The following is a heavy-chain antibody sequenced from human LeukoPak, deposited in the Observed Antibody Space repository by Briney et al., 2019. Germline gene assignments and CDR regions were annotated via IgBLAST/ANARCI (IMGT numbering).Heavy chain of an antibody. CDR3: ANGNGQRFLEWLHETYFDY. Sequence: GGSLRLSCAASGFSFSDHYMDWVRQAPGKGLEWVSGISGSGVSTRYADPVKGRITISRDNSKNMLYLQMNSLRAEDTAVYFCANGNGQRFLEWLHETYFDYWGQGTLVTVSS. D-gene: IGHD3-3*01. CDR2: ISGSGVST. V-gene: IGHV3-23*01. CDR1: GFSFSDHY. J-gene: IGHJ4*02.